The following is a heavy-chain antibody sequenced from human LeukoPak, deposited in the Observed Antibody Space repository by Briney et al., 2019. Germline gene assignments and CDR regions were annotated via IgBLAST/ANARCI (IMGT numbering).Heavy chain of an antibody. V-gene: IGHV3-30-3*01. CDR2: ISYDGSNK. J-gene: IGHJ4*02. CDR3: ARALVYSYGYDY. D-gene: IGHD5-18*01. Sequence: GGSLRLSCAASGFTFSSYAMHWVRQAPGKGLEWVAVISYDGSNKYYADSVKGRFTISRDNSKNTLYLQMNSLRAEDTAVYYCARALVYSYGYDYWGQGTLVTVSS. CDR1: GFTFSSYA.